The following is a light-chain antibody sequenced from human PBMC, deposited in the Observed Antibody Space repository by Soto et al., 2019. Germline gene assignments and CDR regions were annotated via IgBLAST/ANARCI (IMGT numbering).Light chain of an antibody. CDR1: QSISSW. Sequence: IQMTQSPSTLSASVGDRVTMTCRASQSISSWLAWYQQKPGKAPKLLIYDASSLESGVPSRFSGSGSGTEFTLTISSLQPDDFATYYCQQYNSYPGTFGQGTKVEIK. CDR2: DAS. V-gene: IGKV1-5*01. J-gene: IGKJ1*01. CDR3: QQYNSYPGT.